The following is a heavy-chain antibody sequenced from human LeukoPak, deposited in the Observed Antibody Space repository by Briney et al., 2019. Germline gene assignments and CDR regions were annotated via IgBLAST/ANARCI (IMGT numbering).Heavy chain of an antibody. CDR3: ARDLISYYYDSSGALDYYYYYMDV. D-gene: IGHD3-22*01. J-gene: IGHJ6*03. V-gene: IGHV3-7*01. Sequence: AGGSLRLSCAASGFTFSSYWMSWVRQAPGKGLEWVANIKQDGSEKYYVDSVKGRFTISRDNAKNSLYLQMNSLRAEDTAVYYCARDLISYYYDSSGALDYYYYYMDVWGKGTTVTVSS. CDR2: IKQDGSEK. CDR1: GFTFSSYW.